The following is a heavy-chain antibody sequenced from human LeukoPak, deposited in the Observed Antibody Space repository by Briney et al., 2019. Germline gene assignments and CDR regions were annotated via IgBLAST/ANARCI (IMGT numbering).Heavy chain of an antibody. V-gene: IGHV1-69*13. D-gene: IGHD5-24*01. Sequence: GASVKVSCKASGGTFSSYAISWVRQAPGQGLEWMGGIIPIFGTANYAQKFQGRVTITADESTSTVYMELSSLRSEDMAVYYCSRGMATNGGDYWGQGTLVTVSS. CDR3: SRGMATNGGDY. CDR1: GGTFSSYA. J-gene: IGHJ4*02. CDR2: IIPIFGTA.